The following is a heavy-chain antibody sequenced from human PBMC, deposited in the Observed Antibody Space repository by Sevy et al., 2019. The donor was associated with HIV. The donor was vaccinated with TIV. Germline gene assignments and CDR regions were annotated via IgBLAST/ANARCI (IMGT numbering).Heavy chain of an antibody. J-gene: IGHJ3*02. V-gene: IGHV3-23*01. Sequence: GGSLRLSCAASEFTFSSYAMSWVRQAPGKGLEWVSGMSGSGGSTYYADSVKGRFAISRDNSKNTLYLQMNSLRAEDTAVYYCAKDRVWELGDAFDIWGQGTMVTVSS. CDR3: AKDRVWELGDAFDI. CDR1: EFTFSSYA. D-gene: IGHD1-26*01. CDR2: MSGSGGST.